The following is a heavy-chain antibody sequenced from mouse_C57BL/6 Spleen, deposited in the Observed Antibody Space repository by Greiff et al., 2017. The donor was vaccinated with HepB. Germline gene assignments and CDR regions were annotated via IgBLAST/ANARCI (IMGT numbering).Heavy chain of an antibody. Sequence: VQLKESGPELVKPGASVKISCKASGYAFSSSWMNWVKQRPGKGLEWIGRIYPGDGDTNYNGKFKGTATLTADKSSSTAYMQLSSLTSEDSAVYFCARCITTVGYAMDYWGQGTSVTVSS. V-gene: IGHV1-82*01. D-gene: IGHD1-1*01. J-gene: IGHJ4*01. CDR2: IYPGDGDT. CDR3: ARCITTVGYAMDY. CDR1: GYAFSSSW.